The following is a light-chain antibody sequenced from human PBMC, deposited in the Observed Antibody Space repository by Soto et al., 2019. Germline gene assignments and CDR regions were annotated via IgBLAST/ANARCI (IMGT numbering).Light chain of an antibody. CDR1: QSISGL. J-gene: IGKJ1*01. V-gene: IGKV1-5*03. Sequence: DVQMTQSPSTLSACVGDRVTITCRASQSISGLLAWYQQKPGKAPKLLIYKASGLESGVPSRFSGSGSGTEFTLTINGLQPDDFATYYCQQYNTFWTFGQGTKVDNK. CDR2: KAS. CDR3: QQYNTFWT.